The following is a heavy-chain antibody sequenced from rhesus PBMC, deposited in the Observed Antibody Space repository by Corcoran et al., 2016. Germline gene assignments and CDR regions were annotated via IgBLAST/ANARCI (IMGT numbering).Heavy chain of an antibody. V-gene: IGHV2S1*01. J-gene: IGHJ5-1*01. CDR2: IYWDDSK. D-gene: IGHD3-34*01. Sequence: QVTLKESGPALVKPTQTLTLTCIFSGFSLTTGGIGVGWIRQPPGTALEWLASIYWDDSKYYTTSLKTRLTISKGTSKNQVVLTMTNMDLVDTATYYCARITGVLIKGDVWGAGVLVTVSS. CDR1: GFSLTTGGIG. CDR3: ARITGVLIKGDV.